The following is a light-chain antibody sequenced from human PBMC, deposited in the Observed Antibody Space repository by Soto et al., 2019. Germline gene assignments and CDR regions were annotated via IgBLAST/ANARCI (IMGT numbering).Light chain of an antibody. V-gene: IGKV3-20*01. CDR3: QQYGNSPLT. CDR2: DAS. CDR1: QSVSSY. Sequence: EIVLTQSPCTLSFSAGERATLSCRASQSVSSYLAWYQQKPGQAPRLLIYDASNRATGIPGRFSGSGSGTDFTLTISRLEPEDFALFYCQQYGNSPLTFGGGTKVDIK. J-gene: IGKJ4*01.